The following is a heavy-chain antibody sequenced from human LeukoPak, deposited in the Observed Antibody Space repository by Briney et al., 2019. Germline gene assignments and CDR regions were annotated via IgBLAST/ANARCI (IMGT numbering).Heavy chain of an antibody. CDR1: GFTFSSYG. J-gene: IGHJ5*02. CDR2: ISGSGGST. D-gene: IGHD3-9*01. Sequence: GGSLRLSCAASGFTFSSYGMSWVRQAPGKGLEWVSAISGSGGSTYYADSVKGRFTISRDNSKNTLYLQMNSLRAEDTAVYYCAKLRYFDWQKDWFDPWGQGTLVTVSS. V-gene: IGHV3-23*01. CDR3: AKLRYFDWQKDWFDP.